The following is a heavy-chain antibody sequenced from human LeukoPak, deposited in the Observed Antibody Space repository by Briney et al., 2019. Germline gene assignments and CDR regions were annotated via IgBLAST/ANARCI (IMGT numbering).Heavy chain of an antibody. CDR2: IYYSGNT. Sequence: AETVTLMCTVSGGSISSNTDYWGWIRQPPGKGLEWIGSIYYSGNTYYNPSLKSRVTISVDTSKNQFSLKLSSVTAADTAVYYCARQTITVSTYHYWGQATILSVCS. CDR3: ARQTITVSTYHY. CDR1: GGSISSNTDY. J-gene: IGHJ4*02. D-gene: IGHD4-11*01. V-gene: IGHV4-39*01.